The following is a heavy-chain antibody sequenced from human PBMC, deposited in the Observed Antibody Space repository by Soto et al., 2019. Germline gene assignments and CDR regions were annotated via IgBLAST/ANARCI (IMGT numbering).Heavy chain of an antibody. CDR3: ARGASTRFWSGSRGYYYYGMDV. Sequence: QVQLQESGPGLVKPSQTLSLTCTVSGGSISSGDYYWSWIRQPPGKGLEWIGYIYYSGSTYYNPSLKSLVTISVDTSKNQFSLKLSSVTAADTAVYYCARGASTRFWSGSRGYYYYGMDVWGQGTTVTVSS. J-gene: IGHJ6*02. V-gene: IGHV4-30-4*01. CDR1: GGSISSGDYY. CDR2: IYYSGST. D-gene: IGHD3-3*01.